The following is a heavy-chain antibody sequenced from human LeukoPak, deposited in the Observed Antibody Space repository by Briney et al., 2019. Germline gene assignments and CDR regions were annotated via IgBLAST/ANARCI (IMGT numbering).Heavy chain of an antibody. CDR1: GFTFSSYG. D-gene: IGHD3-9*01. CDR3: AKKGDILTGYLN. J-gene: IGHJ4*02. CDR2: ISGSGDST. V-gene: IGHV3-23*01. Sequence: GGSLRLSCAASGFTFSSYGMSWARQAPGKGLEWVSAISGSGDSTYYADSVKGRFTISRDNSKNTLYLQMNSLRAEDTAVYYCAKKGDILTGYLNWGQGTLVTVSS.